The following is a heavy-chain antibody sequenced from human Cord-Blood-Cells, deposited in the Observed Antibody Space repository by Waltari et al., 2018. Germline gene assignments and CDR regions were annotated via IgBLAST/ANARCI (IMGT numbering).Heavy chain of an antibody. J-gene: IGHJ3*02. Sequence: QVQLQESGPGLVKPSETLSLTCTVSGGSIRSYYRSWIRQPPGKGLGWIGYIYYSGSTNYNPSLKSRVTIAVDTSKNQVALRRSSVTAADTAVYDCARVVVVAATRAFDIWGQGTMVTVSS. CDR1: GGSIRSYY. D-gene: IGHD2-15*01. V-gene: IGHV4-59*01. CDR3: ARVVVVAATRAFDI. CDR2: IYYSGST.